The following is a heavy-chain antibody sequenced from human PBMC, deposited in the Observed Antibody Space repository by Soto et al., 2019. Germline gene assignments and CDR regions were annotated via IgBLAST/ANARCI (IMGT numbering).Heavy chain of an antibody. J-gene: IGHJ5*02. Sequence: SVKVSCKDSGGTFSSYAISWVRQAPGQGLEWMGGIIPIFGTANYAKKFQGRVTITADKSTSTAYMELSSLRSEDTAVYYCAVCSGGSCYLNWFDPWGQGTLVTVS. CDR2: IIPIFGTA. CDR3: AVCSGGSCYLNWFDP. CDR1: GGTFSSYA. D-gene: IGHD2-15*01. V-gene: IGHV1-69*06.